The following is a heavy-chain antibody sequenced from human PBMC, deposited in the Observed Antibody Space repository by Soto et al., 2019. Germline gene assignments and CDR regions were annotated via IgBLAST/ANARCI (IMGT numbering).Heavy chain of an antibody. CDR3: THRGGATVGLYYFDY. CDR2: IYWHDDK. J-gene: IGHJ4*02. D-gene: IGHD3-16*01. CDR1: GFSLSTTGVG. V-gene: IGHV2-5*01. Sequence: SGPTLVNPTQTLTLTCTFSGFSLSTTGVGVSWIRQPPGKALEWLALIYWHDDKRYSPSLKSRLAITKDTSKNQVVLTMTNMDPVDTATYYCTHRGGATVGLYYFDYWGQGALVTVSS.